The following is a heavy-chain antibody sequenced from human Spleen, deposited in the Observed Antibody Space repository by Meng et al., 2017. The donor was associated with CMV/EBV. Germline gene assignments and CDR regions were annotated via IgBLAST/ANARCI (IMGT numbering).Heavy chain of an antibody. Sequence: SVKVSCKASGGTFSSYAISWVRQAPGQGLEWMGGIIPILGIANYAQKFQGRVTITADKSTSTAYMELSSLRSEDTAVYYCASDKSLYCSGGTCYGGVNYWGQGTLVTVSS. V-gene: IGHV1-69*10. CDR3: ASDKSLYCSGGTCYGGVNY. CDR1: GGTFSSYA. D-gene: IGHD2-15*01. CDR2: IIPILGIA. J-gene: IGHJ4*02.